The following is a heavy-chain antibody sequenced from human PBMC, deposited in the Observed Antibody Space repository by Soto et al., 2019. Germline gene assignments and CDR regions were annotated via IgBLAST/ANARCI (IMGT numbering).Heavy chain of an antibody. J-gene: IGHJ5*02. D-gene: IGHD6-13*01. Sequence: SXKVSCKASGYTXSGYYMHWVRQAPGQGLEWMGWINPNSGGTNYAQKFQGRVTITRDTSISTAYMELSRLRSDDTAVYYCAREVAAAGTEVDPWGQGTLVTVSS. CDR1: GYTXSGYY. V-gene: IGHV1-2*02. CDR2: INPNSGGT. CDR3: AREVAAAGTEVDP.